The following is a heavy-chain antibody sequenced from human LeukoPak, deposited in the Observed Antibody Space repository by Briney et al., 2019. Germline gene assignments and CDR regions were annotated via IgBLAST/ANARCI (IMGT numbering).Heavy chain of an antibody. CDR1: GFTFRSYT. J-gene: IGHJ3*02. CDR3: ARVGVVAAMGLDAFDI. CDR2: ILYDGRTT. V-gene: IGHV3-30*04. D-gene: IGHD2-15*01. Sequence: QPGGSLRLSCAASGFTFRSYTMHWVRQAPGKGLEWVAVILYDGRTTNYAESVRGRFTISRDTSVNTLYLQMNNLRPEDTAIYYCARVGVVAAMGLDAFDIWGQGTMVTVSS.